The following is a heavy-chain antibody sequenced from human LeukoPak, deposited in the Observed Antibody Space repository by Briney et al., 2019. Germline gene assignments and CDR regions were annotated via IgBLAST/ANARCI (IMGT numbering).Heavy chain of an antibody. V-gene: IGHV1-46*01. CDR3: AREVGYSSSSGSAFDI. D-gene: IGHD6-6*01. CDR2: INPSGGST. Sequence: ASVKVSRKASGYTFTSYYMHWVRQAPGQGLEWMGIINPSGGSTSYAQKFQGRVTMTRDTSTSTVYMELSSLRSEDTAVYYRAREVGYSSSSGSAFDIWGQGTMVTVSS. J-gene: IGHJ3*02. CDR1: GYTFTSYY.